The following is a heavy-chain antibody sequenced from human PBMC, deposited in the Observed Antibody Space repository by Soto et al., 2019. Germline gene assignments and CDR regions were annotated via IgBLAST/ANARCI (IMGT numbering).Heavy chain of an antibody. CDR3: ARDRVRGTSSPYYYGLDV. V-gene: IGHV4-31*03. CDR1: RASINSGGYY. CDR2: ISDSAST. D-gene: IGHD3-10*01. J-gene: IGHJ6*02. Sequence: SLTCTVSRASINSGGYYWSWIRQRPGKGLEWIGYISDSASTYYNPSLLSRAFISVDTSKNQFSLRLSSVTAADTAVYYCARDRVRGTSSPYYYGLDVWGQGTTVTVSS.